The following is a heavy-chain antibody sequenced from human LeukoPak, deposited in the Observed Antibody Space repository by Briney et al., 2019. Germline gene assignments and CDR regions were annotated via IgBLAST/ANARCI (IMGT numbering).Heavy chain of an antibody. V-gene: IGHV4-34*01. D-gene: IGHD2-8*01. J-gene: IGHJ4*02. CDR3: ARRRYCTNGICYVYFYFDY. Sequence: PSETLSLTCAVYGGSFSGYYWSWIRQPPGKVLEWIGEINHSGSTNYNPSLKSRVTISVDTSKNQFSLKLSSVTAADTAVYYCARRRYCTNGICYVYFYFDYWGQGTLVTVSS. CDR2: INHSGST. CDR1: GGSFSGYY.